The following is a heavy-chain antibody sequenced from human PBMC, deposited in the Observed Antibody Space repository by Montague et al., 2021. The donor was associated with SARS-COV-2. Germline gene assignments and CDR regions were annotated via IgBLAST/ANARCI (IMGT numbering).Heavy chain of an antibody. CDR3: VRDTGSAQAGFDG. CDR1: GDSVWGNTAA. CDR2: TNYRSKWTS. J-gene: IGHJ4*02. Sequence: LRLSCAISGDSVWGNTAAWNWLRQSPSGGLEWLGRTNYRSKWTSDYATSVEGRISIDPDTSKNQFFLHLRSVTPEDTGVYYCVRDTGSAQAGFDGWGQGTLVTVSS. D-gene: IGHD4-17*01. V-gene: IGHV6-1*01.